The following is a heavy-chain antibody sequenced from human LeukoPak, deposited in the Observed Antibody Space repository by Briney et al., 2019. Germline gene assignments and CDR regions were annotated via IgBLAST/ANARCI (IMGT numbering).Heavy chain of an antibody. D-gene: IGHD3-3*01. J-gene: IGHJ4*02. CDR1: GFTVSSNY. Sequence: AGSLRLSCAASGFTVSSNYMSWVRQAPGKGLEWVSVIYSGGSTYYADSVKGRFTISRDNSKNTLYLQMNSLRAEDTAVYYCARESWSYFDYWGQGTLVTVSS. V-gene: IGHV3-53*01. CDR3: ARESWSYFDY. CDR2: IYSGGST.